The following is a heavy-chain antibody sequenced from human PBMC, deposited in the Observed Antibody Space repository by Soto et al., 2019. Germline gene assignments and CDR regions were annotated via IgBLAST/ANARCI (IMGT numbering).Heavy chain of an antibody. J-gene: IGHJ5*02. D-gene: IGHD4-17*01. Sequence: GGTLRLSCAASGFSLSSDSMNWGRQPPGKGLEWVSYISSSSSTIYYANSAKGRFTIFRDNAKNSLYLQMNSLSAEDTAVYCGASVYGLGSFDPWGQGTMVTVSS. V-gene: IGHV3-48*04. CDR2: ISSSSSTI. CDR1: GFSLSSDS. CDR3: ASVYGLGSFDP.